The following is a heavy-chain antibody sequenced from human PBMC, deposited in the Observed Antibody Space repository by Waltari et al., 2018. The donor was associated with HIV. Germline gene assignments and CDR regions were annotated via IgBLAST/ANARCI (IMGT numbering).Heavy chain of an antibody. CDR1: GYSFTSYW. CDR3: ARPRGGSSGLDAFDI. J-gene: IGHJ3*02. Sequence: EVQLVQSGAEVKKPGESLKISCKGSGYSFTSYWLGWVRQMPGKGLEWVGIIYAGDSDTRDSPSVQGQVTISADKSISTAYLQWSSLKASDTAMYYWARPRGGSSGLDAFDIWGQGTMVTVSS. D-gene: IGHD3-22*01. CDR2: IYAGDSDT. V-gene: IGHV5-51*01.